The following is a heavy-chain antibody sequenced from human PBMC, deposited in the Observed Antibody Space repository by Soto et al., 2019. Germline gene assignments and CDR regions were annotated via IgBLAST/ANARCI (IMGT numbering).Heavy chain of an antibody. Sequence: QVQLVQSGAEVKKPGASVKVSCKASGYTFTSYGISWVRQAPGQGLEWMGWISAYNGNTNYAQKLKGRVTMTTDTSTSTAYMELRSLRSDDTAVYYCARAEAAGPGGPDRYYYYYYMDVWGKGTTVTVSS. J-gene: IGHJ6*03. D-gene: IGHD6-13*01. CDR1: GYTFTSYG. CDR2: ISAYNGNT. V-gene: IGHV1-18*01. CDR3: ARAEAAGPGGPDRYYYYYYMDV.